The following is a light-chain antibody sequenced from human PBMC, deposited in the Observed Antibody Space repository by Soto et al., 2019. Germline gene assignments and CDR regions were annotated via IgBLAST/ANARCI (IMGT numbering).Light chain of an antibody. CDR3: QQYNSYSRT. CDR1: QSISSW. V-gene: IGKV1-5*03. Sequence: DIQMTQSPSTLSASVGDRVTITCRASQSISSWLAWYQQKPGKAPNLLIYKASSLESGVPSRFXXSXXXXXXXXXIXXXXPDDFATYYCQQYNSYSRTFGQGTKVEIK. CDR2: KAS. J-gene: IGKJ1*01.